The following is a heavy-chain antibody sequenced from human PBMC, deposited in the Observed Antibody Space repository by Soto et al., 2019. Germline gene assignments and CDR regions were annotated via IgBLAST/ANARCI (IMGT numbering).Heavy chain of an antibody. V-gene: IGHV3-66*01. CDR2: FGPGGST. D-gene: IGHD3-3*01. J-gene: IGHJ4*02. Sequence: PGGSLRLSCAAAGFTCSSYAMSWVRPAPGEGLEWVSVFGPGGSTYYADSVKGRFTISRDSSKNTLYLQMNSLRAEDTAVYYCARDGIFGVVTFDYWGQGTLVTVSS. CDR1: GFTCSSYA. CDR3: ARDGIFGVVTFDY.